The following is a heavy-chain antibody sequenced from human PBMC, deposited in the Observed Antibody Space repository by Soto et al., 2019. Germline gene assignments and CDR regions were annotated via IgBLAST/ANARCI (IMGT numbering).Heavy chain of an antibody. J-gene: IGHJ6*02. CDR1: GYSFTDYY. CDR2: INPYSGGT. V-gene: IGHV1-2*02. D-gene: IGHD1-20*01. CDR3: ARRGKYHSVSEVKYYFYYGIDV. Sequence: ASVKVSCKASGYSFTDYYIHWVRQAPGQGLEWMGWINPYSGGTSYAQNFQGRVTVTRDASISTVSMELSGLRSDDTAIYYCARRGKYHSVSEVKYYFYYGIDVWGQGTTVTVSS.